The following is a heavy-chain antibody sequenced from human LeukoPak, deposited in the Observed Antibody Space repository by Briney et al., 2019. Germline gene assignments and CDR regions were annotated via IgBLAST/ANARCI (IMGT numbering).Heavy chain of an antibody. CDR3: AKGYCSGDSCYPDY. D-gene: IGHD2-15*01. J-gene: IGHJ4*02. Sequence: GGSLRLSCAASGFTFSSYGMSWVRQAPGKGLEWVSAISGSGGSTYYADSVKGRFTISRDNSKNTLYLQMNSLRAEDAAVYYCAKGYCSGDSCYPDYWGQGTLVTVSS. CDR1: GFTFSSYG. V-gene: IGHV3-23*01. CDR2: ISGSGGST.